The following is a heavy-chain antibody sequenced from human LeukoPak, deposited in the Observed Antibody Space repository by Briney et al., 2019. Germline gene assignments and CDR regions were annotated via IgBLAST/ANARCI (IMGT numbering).Heavy chain of an antibody. J-gene: IGHJ6*02. V-gene: IGHV3-48*02. CDR3: ARGKTNYYIMDV. CDR2: ISSTGSPI. CDR1: GITFSSYA. D-gene: IGHD2-8*01. Sequence: GGSLRLSCAASGITFSSYAMSWVRQAPGKGLEWVSYISSTGSPIYYADSVKGRFTIPRDNAKNSLSLQMNSLRDEDTALYYCARGKTNYYIMDVWGQGTTVTVSS.